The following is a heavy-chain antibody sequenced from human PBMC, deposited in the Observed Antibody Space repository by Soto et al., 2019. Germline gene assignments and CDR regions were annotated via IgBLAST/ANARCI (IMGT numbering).Heavy chain of an antibody. CDR3: ARVDVCSSTSCPYIGDY. CDR2: INHSGST. J-gene: IGHJ4*02. Sequence: SETLSLTCAVYGGSFSGYYWSWIRQPPGKGLEWIGEINHSGSTNYNPSLKSRVTISVDTSKNQFSLKLSSVTAADTAVYYCARVDVCSSTSCPYIGDYWGQGTLVTVSS. D-gene: IGHD2-2*01. CDR1: GGSFSGYY. V-gene: IGHV4-34*01.